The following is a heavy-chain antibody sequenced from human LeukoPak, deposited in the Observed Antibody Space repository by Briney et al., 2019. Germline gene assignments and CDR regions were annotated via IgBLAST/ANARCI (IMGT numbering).Heavy chain of an antibody. D-gene: IGHD7-27*01. CDR3: ARDLWGSRYYFGY. CDR1: GYSISSGYY. J-gene: IGHJ4*02. V-gene: IGHV4-38-2*02. Sequence: PSETLSLTCTVSGYSISSGYYWGWIRQPPGKGLEWIGSIYHSGSTYYNPSLKSRVTISVDTSKNQFSLKLSSVTAADTAVYYCARDLWGSRYYFGYWGQGTLVTVSS. CDR2: IYHSGST.